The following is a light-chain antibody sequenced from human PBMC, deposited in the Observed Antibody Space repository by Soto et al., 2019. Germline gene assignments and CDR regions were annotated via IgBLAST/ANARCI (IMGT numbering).Light chain of an antibody. CDR2: WAS. Sequence: DIVMTQSPDSQAVSLGESATIPCRSSQRVLYVPTNKNYVAWYQQKPGQPPKLLLYWASTRESGVPDRFSGSGSGTYFTLTISSLQAEDVAFYYCQQYYSSPRLGFGGGTKVDI. CDR3: QQYYSSPRLG. V-gene: IGKV4-1*01. J-gene: IGKJ4*01. CDR1: QRVLYVPTNKNY.